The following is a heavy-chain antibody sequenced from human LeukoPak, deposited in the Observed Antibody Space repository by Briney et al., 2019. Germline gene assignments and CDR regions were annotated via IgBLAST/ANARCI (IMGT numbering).Heavy chain of an antibody. V-gene: IGHV4-31*11. J-gene: IGHJ5*02. CDR2: ISYSGTT. D-gene: IGHD3-10*01. CDR3: ANYGSGSYRFDP. CDR1: GGSISSGGYS. Sequence: TLSLTCAVSGGSISSGGYSWSWIRQPPGKDLEWIGYISYSGTTYYNPSLKSRVAISVDTSKNLFSLKLSSVTAADTAVYYCANYGSGSYRFDPWGQGTLVTVSS.